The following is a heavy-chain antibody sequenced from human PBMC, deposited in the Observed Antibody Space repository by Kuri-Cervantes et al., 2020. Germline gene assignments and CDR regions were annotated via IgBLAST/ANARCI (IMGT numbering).Heavy chain of an antibody. CDR3: AKFSNLLPLGYCSGGSCYPRYFDY. Sequence: LSLTCAASGFTSSSYAMSWVRQAPGKGLEWVSAISGSGGSTYYADSVKGRFTISRDNSKNTLYLQMNSLRAEDTAVYYCAKFSNLLPLGYCSGGSCYPRYFDYWGQGTLVTVSS. V-gene: IGHV3-23*01. CDR2: ISGSGGST. D-gene: IGHD2-15*01. J-gene: IGHJ4*02. CDR1: GFTSSSYA.